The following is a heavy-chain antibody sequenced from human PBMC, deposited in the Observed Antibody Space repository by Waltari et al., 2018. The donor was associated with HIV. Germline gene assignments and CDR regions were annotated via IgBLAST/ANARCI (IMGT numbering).Heavy chain of an antibody. V-gene: IGHV1-2*02. J-gene: IGHJ4*02. CDR3: ARVRYSSSSPFDY. CDR2: INPNSGGT. Sequence: QVQLVQSGAEEKKPGASVKVSCKSSGYTFPGYYRHWLRRAPGQGLEWMGWINPNSGGTNYAQKFQGRGTMTRDTSISTAYMELSRLRSDDTAVYYCARVRYSSSSPFDYWGQGTLVTVSS. D-gene: IGHD6-6*01. CDR1: GYTFPGYY.